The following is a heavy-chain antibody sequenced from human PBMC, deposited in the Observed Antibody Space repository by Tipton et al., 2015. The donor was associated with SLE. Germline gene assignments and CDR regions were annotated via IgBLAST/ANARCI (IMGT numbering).Heavy chain of an antibody. CDR2: INTNTGNP. CDR3: ARAGRDGYNYDDAFDY. J-gene: IGHJ4*02. Sequence: QSGPEVKKPGASVKVSCKASGYTFTSYAMNWVRQAPGQGLEWMGWINTNTGNPTYAQGFTGRFVFSLDTSVSTAYLQISSLKAEDTAVYYCARAGRDGYNYDDAFDYWGQGTLVTVSS. CDR1: GYTFTSYA. V-gene: IGHV7-4-1*02. D-gene: IGHD5-24*01.